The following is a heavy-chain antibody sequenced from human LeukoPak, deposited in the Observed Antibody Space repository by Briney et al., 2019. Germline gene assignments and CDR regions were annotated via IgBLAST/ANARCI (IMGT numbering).Heavy chain of an antibody. CDR1: GASINSGDYY. V-gene: IGHV4-30-4*08. D-gene: IGHD6-6*01. CDR2: TYNSGST. J-gene: IGHJ4*02. Sequence: PSETLSLTCTVSGASINSGDYYWTWIRQPPGKGLEWIWYTYNSGSTYYNPSLRSRLAIDTSKNRFSLRLDSVTAADTAVYFCATTARHCSEYWGQGTLVTVSS. CDR3: ATTARHCSEY.